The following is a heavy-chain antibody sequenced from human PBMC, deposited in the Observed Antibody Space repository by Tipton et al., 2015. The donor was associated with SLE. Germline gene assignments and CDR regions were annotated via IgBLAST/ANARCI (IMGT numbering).Heavy chain of an antibody. CDR1: GDSISTYY. J-gene: IGHJ2*01. V-gene: IGHV4-4*07. CDR2: FYPGGTT. CDR3: ARGVRIAVVKGWYFDL. D-gene: IGHD6-19*01. Sequence: GLVKPSETLSLTCTVSGDSISTYYWSWIRQSAGKGLEWMGRFYPGGTTSYNPSFKSRVTMSADTSKNQFSLKLNSVTAADTAVYYCARGVRIAVVKGWYFDLWGRGTLVTVSS.